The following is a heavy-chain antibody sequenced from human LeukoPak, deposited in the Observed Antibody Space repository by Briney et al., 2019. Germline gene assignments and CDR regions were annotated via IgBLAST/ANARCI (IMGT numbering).Heavy chain of an antibody. J-gene: IGHJ4*02. Sequence: PGGSLRLSCAASRFTFSSYAMSWVRQAPGKGLEWVSAISGSGGSTYYADSVKGRFTISRDNSKNTLYLQMNSLRAEDTAVYYCAKDSAETITMVRGVTFDYWGQGTLVTVSS. CDR1: RFTFSSYA. D-gene: IGHD3-10*01. V-gene: IGHV3-23*01. CDR2: ISGSGGST. CDR3: AKDSAETITMVRGVTFDY.